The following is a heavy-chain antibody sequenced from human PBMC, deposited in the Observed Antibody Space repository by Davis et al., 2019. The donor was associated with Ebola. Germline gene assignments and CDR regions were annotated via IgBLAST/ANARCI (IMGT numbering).Heavy chain of an antibody. D-gene: IGHD6-19*01. V-gene: IGHV3-11*01. CDR2: ISSGGVTT. J-gene: IGHJ4*02. CDR3: TREVADTSITE. CDR1: GFTFSDYY. Sequence: LKISCAASGFTFSDYYMSWIRQAPGKGLEWVSYISSGGVTTYYADSVKGRFTTSRDNAKNSLFLQMNSLKTEDTAMYYCTREVADTSITEWGQGTLVTVSS.